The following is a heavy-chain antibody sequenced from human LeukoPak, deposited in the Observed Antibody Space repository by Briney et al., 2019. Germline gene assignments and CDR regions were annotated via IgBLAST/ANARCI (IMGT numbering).Heavy chain of an antibody. D-gene: IGHD6-19*01. CDR2: FSGSGGNT. CDR1: GFTFSSYA. CDR3: ATRAGSSGSYGMDV. J-gene: IGHJ6*02. V-gene: IGHV3-23*01. Sequence: GGSLRLSCAASGFTFSSYAMSWVRQPPGKGLEWVSTFSGSGGNTYYADSVKGRFTISRDNSKNTLYLQKTSLRAEDTAVYYCATRAGSSGSYGMDVWGQGTTVTVSS.